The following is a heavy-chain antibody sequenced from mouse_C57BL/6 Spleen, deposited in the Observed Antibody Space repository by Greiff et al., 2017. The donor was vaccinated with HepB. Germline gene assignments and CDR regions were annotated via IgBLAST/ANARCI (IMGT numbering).Heavy chain of an antibody. CDR2: INYDGSST. CDR1: GFTFSDYY. D-gene: IGHD1-1*01. Sequence: EVQGVESEGGLAQPGSSMKLSCTASGFTFSDYYMAWVRQVPEKGLEWVANINYDGSSTYYLDSLKSRFIISRDNAKNILYLQMSSLKSEDTATYYCARRDYGSSYVGNWYFDVWGTGTTVTVSS. J-gene: IGHJ1*03. CDR3: ARRDYGSSYVGNWYFDV. V-gene: IGHV5-16*01.